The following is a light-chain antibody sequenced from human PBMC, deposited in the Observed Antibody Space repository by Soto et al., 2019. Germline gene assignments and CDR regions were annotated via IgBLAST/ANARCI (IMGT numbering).Light chain of an antibody. V-gene: IGKV3-20*01. Sequence: EIVLTQSPGTLSLSPGERATLSCRASQSLNTNYLAWYQQKPGQAPRLLIYGASSRATAIPDGFSGSGSGIDFTLTSSRLEAEDFAVYYCHQDDDSPRTFGQGTKVDI. CDR2: GAS. J-gene: IGKJ1*01. CDR1: QSLNTNY. CDR3: HQDDDSPRT.